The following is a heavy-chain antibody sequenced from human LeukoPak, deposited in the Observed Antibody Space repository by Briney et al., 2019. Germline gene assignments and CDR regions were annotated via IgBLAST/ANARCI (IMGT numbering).Heavy chain of an antibody. V-gene: IGHV1-69*04. CDR2: IIPILGIA. CDR3: ARVGESYRGSAFDI. CDR1: GYTFTAHY. Sequence: SVKVSCKASGYTFTAHYIHWVRQAPGQGLEWMGRIIPILGIANYAQKFQGRVTITADISTSTAYMELSSLRSEDTAVYYCARVGESYRGSAFDIWGQGTMVTVSS. J-gene: IGHJ3*02. D-gene: IGHD1-26*01.